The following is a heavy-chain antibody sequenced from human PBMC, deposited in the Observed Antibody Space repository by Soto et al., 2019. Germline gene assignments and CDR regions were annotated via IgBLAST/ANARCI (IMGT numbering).Heavy chain of an antibody. CDR1: GFTFSSYG. CDR3: ARENRYSSGWYPFDY. D-gene: IGHD6-19*01. Sequence: QVQLVESGGGVVQPGRSLRLSCAASGFTFSSYGMHWVHQAPGKGLEWVAVIWYDGSNKYYADSVKGRFTISRDNSKNTLYLQMNSLRAEDTAVYYCARENRYSSGWYPFDYWGQGTLVTVSS. V-gene: IGHV3-33*01. J-gene: IGHJ4*02. CDR2: IWYDGSNK.